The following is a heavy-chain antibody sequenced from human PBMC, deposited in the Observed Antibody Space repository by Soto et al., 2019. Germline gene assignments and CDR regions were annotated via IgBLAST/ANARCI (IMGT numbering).Heavy chain of an antibody. V-gene: IGHV3-21*01. J-gene: IGHJ2*01. CDR3: ARRYGVTTDWYFDL. D-gene: IGHD4-17*01. Sequence: EVQLVESGGGLVKPGGSLRLSCAASGFTFSSYSMNWVRQAPGKGLEWVSSISSSSSYIYYADSVKGRFTISRDNAKNSRDLQMNSLRAEDTAVYYCARRYGVTTDWYFDLWGRGTLVTVSS. CDR1: GFTFSSYS. CDR2: ISSSSSYI.